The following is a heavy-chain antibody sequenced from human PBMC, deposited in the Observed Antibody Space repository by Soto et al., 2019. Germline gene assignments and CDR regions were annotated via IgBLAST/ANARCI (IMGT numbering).Heavy chain of an antibody. Sequence: GGSLRLSCVAYGLIFGSRAMSWVRQAPGEGLQWVATITDTGGDAKYADSVRGRFVISRDNSQKTLYLQMTSLTAEDSAMYFCARGSTDSYPGSRIFDLWGRGTLVTVSS. V-gene: IGHV3-23*01. CDR2: ITDTGGDA. CDR3: ARGSTDSYPGSRIFDL. J-gene: IGHJ4*02. CDR1: GLIFGSRA. D-gene: IGHD3-10*01.